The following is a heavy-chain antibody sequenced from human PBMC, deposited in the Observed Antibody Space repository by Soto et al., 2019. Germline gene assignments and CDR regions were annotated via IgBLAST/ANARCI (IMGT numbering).Heavy chain of an antibody. D-gene: IGHD4-17*01. CDR3: ARGLNTVTPVCDI. Sequence: ASVKVSCKASGYTFTGYYIHWVRQAPGQGLEWMGWINPNSGGTNYAQKFQGRVTMTRDTSISTAYMELSRLRSDDTAVYYCARGLNTVTPVCDIWGQGTMVTVS. CDR1: GYTFTGYY. CDR2: INPNSGGT. V-gene: IGHV1-2*02. J-gene: IGHJ3*02.